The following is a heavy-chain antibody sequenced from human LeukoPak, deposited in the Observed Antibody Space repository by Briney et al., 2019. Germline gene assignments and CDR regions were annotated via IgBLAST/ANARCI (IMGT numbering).Heavy chain of an antibody. D-gene: IGHD3-22*01. J-gene: IGHJ4*02. Sequence: GGSLRLSCAASGFTFSSYAMSWVRQAPGKGLEWVSAISGSGGSTYYADSVKGRFTISRDNSKNTLYLQMNSLRAEDTAVYYCGKADSSGYIFDYWGQGTLVTVSS. CDR3: GKADSSGYIFDY. CDR2: ISGSGGST. CDR1: GFTFSSYA. V-gene: IGHV3-23*01.